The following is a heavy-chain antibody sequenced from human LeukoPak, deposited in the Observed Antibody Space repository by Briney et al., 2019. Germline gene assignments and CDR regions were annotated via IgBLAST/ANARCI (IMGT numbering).Heavy chain of an antibody. CDR3: ASPEGADSYHFDY. Sequence: GGSLRLSCAASGFIFSSYAMHWVRQAPGKGLEWVAIISYDGSNKYYADSVKGRFTISRDNSKNTLYLQMNSLRAEDTAVYYCASPEGADSYHFDYWGQGTLVTVSS. J-gene: IGHJ4*02. V-gene: IGHV3-30-3*01. CDR2: ISYDGSNK. D-gene: IGHD2-2*01. CDR1: GFIFSSYA.